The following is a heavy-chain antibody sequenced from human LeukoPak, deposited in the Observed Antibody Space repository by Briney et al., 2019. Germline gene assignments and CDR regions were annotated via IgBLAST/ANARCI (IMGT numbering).Heavy chain of an antibody. V-gene: IGHV1-2*02. CDR2: INPNSGDT. CDR3: ARDTGYFDIVLDY. J-gene: IGHJ4*02. CDR1: GYTFTSYA. Sequence: ASVKVSCKASGYTFTSYAMHWVRQAPGQGLEWMGWINPNSGDTNYAQKFQGRVTMTRDTSISTAYMEVSRLRSDDTAVYYCARDTGYFDIVLDYWGQGTLVTVSS. D-gene: IGHD3-9*01.